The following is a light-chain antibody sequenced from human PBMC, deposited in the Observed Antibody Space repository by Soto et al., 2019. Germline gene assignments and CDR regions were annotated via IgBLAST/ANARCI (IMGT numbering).Light chain of an antibody. CDR1: QTVSNSY. Sequence: EIVLPQSPGTLSLSPGERATLSCRASQTVSNSYIAWYQQKPGQAPRLLIYGASSRATGIPDRFSGSGSGKDFALTISSLEPEDFAVYYCQQYGSSTWTFGQGTKVEIK. CDR3: QQYGSSTWT. J-gene: IGKJ1*01. V-gene: IGKV3-20*01. CDR2: GAS.